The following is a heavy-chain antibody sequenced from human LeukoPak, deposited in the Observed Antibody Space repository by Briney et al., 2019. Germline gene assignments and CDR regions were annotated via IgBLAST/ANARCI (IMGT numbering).Heavy chain of an antibody. Sequence: ASETLSLTCAVYGGSFSGYYWSWIRQPPGKGLEWIGEINHSGSTNYNPSLKSRVTISVDTSKNQFSLKLSSVTAADTAVYYCARHPDLEYSSSSIWFDPWGQGTLVTVSS. V-gene: IGHV4-34*01. D-gene: IGHD6-6*01. CDR3: ARHPDLEYSSSSIWFDP. CDR2: INHSGST. CDR1: GGSFSGYY. J-gene: IGHJ5*02.